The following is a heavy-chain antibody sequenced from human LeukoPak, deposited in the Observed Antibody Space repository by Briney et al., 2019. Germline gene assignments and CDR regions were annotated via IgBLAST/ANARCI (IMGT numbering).Heavy chain of an antibody. CDR1: GGSFSGYY. J-gene: IGHJ6*03. D-gene: IGHD3-22*01. Sequence: SETLSLTCAVYGGSFSGYYWSWIRQPPGKGLEWIGEINHSGSTNYNPSLKSRVTISVDTSKNQFSLKLSSVTAADTAVYYCARTQGGSSGYYTYYYYMDARGKGTTVTVSS. CDR3: ARTQGGSSGYYTYYYYMDA. CDR2: INHSGST. V-gene: IGHV4-34*01.